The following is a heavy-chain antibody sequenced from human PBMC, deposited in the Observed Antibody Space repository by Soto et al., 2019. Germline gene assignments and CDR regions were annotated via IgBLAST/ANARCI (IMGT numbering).Heavy chain of an antibody. CDR1: GFTFSDYY. Sequence: GGSLRLSCAASGFTFSDYYMSWIRQAPGKGLEWVSYICSSGSNKYYADSVKGRFTISRDNAKNTLYLQMNSLRAEDTAVYYCAREERTYYYYYMDVWGKGTTVTVSS. J-gene: IGHJ6*03. D-gene: IGHD1-1*01. V-gene: IGHV3-11*04. CDR2: ICSSGSNK. CDR3: AREERTYYYYYMDV.